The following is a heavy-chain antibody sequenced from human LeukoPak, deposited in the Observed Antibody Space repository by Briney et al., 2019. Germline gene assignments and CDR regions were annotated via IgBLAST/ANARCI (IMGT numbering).Heavy chain of an antibody. CDR1: GGSISSYY. CDR3: AGQIVALFDY. J-gene: IGHJ4*02. V-gene: IGHV4-59*01. CDR2: IYYSGST. Sequence: SETLSLTCTVSGGSISSYYWSWIQQPPGKGLEWIGYIYYSGSTNYNPSLKSRVTISVDTSKNQFSLKLSSVTAADTAVYYCAGQIVALFDYWGQGTLVTVSS. D-gene: IGHD3-22*01.